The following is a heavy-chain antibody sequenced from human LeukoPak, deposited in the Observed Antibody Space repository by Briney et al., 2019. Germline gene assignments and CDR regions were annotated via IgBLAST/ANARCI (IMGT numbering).Heavy chain of an antibody. CDR3: AEQREYYYSAGNLGWFDP. D-gene: IGHD2/OR15-2a*01. Sequence: SVTVSFKASGGTYSSFAVSWLRQAPGRGLEWMGGIVPLYGTPNYPQKFQGSVTIMTDSSTSTAYMEMINLRSDDTAVYYCAEQREYYYSAGNLGWFDPWGQGTLVIVSS. CDR2: IVPLYGTP. J-gene: IGHJ5*02. V-gene: IGHV1-69*05. CDR1: GGTYSSFA.